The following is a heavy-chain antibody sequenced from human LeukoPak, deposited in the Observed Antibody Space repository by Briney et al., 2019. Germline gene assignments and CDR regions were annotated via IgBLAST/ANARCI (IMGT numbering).Heavy chain of an antibody. V-gene: IGHV1-2*02. Sequence: ASVKVSCKASGYTFTGYYMHWVRQAPAQGLEWMGWINPNSGGTNYAQKFQGRVTMTRDTSISTAYMELSRLRSDDTAVYYCARDNGIVHDWFDPWGQGTLVTVSS. J-gene: IGHJ5*02. D-gene: IGHD2-8*01. CDR2: INPNSGGT. CDR3: ARDNGIVHDWFDP. CDR1: GYTFTGYY.